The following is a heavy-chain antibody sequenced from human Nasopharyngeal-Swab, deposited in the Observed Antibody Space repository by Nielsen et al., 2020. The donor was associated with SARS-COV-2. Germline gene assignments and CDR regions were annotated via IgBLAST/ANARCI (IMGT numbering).Heavy chain of an antibody. D-gene: IGHD3-22*01. J-gene: IGHJ4*02. CDR2: IYYSGST. Sequence: WIRQPPGKGLEWIGYIYYSGSTYYNPSLKSRVTISVDTSKNQFSLKLSSVTAADTAVYYCARGVYYYDSSGYWVWFDYWGQGTLVTVSS. CDR3: ARGVYYYDSSGYWVWFDY. V-gene: IGHV4-31*02.